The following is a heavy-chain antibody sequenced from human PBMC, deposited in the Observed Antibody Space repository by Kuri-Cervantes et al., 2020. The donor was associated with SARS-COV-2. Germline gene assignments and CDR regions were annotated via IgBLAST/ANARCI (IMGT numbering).Heavy chain of an antibody. J-gene: IGHJ4*02. D-gene: IGHD4-23*01. V-gene: IGHV1-69*13. CDR1: GGTFSSYA. CDR2: IIPIFGTA. Sequence: SVKVSCKASGGTFSSYAVSWVRQAPGQGLEWMGGIIPIFGTANYAQKFQGRVTITADESTSTAYMEMSSLRFEDTAVYFCARDVGYGGTSELDITYFDYWGQGTLVTVSS. CDR3: ARDVGYGGTSELDITYFDY.